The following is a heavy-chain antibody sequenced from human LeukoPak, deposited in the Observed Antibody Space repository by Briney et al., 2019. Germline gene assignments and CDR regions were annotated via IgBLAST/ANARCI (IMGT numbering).Heavy chain of an antibody. D-gene: IGHD5-18*01. CDR1: GGSISSSSYY. V-gene: IGHV4-39*01. Sequence: SETLSLTCTVSGGSISSSSYYWGWIRQPPGKGLEWIGSIYYSGSTYYNPSLKSRVTISVDTSKDQFSLKLSSVTAADTAVYYCARRYSYGYYFDYWGQGTLVTVSS. CDR2: IYYSGST. J-gene: IGHJ4*02. CDR3: ARRYSYGYYFDY.